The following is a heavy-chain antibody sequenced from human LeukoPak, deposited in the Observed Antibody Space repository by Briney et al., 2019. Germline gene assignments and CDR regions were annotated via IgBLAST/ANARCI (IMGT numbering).Heavy chain of an antibody. J-gene: IGHJ4*02. D-gene: IGHD2-21*02. Sequence: GSLRLSCAASGFTVSSNYMSWVRQAPGKGLEWVSAISGSGGSTYYADSVKGRFTISRDNSKNTLYLQMNSLRAEDTAVYYCARLRSTGGLDCWGQGTLVTVSS. CDR3: ARLRSTGGLDC. V-gene: IGHV3-23*01. CDR2: ISGSGGST. CDR1: GFTVSSNY.